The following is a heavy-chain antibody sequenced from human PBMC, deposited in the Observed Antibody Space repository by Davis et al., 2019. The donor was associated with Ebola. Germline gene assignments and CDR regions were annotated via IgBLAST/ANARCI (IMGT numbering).Heavy chain of an antibody. CDR1: GYSFSSYW. D-gene: IGHD5-18*01. Sequence: GESLKISCKGSGYSFSSYWINWARQMPGKGLEWMGRIDPSDSYSNYSPSFQGHVTISADKSISTAYLQWSSLKASDTAMYYCAITAMDTFFDYWGQGTLVTVSS. V-gene: IGHV5-10-1*01. J-gene: IGHJ4*02. CDR3: AITAMDTFFDY. CDR2: IDPSDSYS.